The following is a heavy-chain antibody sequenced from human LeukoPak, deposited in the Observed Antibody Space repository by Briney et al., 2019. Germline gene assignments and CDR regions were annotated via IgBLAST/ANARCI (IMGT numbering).Heavy chain of an antibody. J-gene: IGHJ4*02. CDR1: GDSINNYY. Sequence: SETLSLTCTVSGDSINNYYWSWIRQPPGKGLEWIGYMYYNGSPNYNPSLKSRVTISVDRSEKQFSLKLTSVTAADTAVYYCAGQTIAAHHRGYYFDYWGQGTLVTVSS. CDR2: MYYNGSP. D-gene: IGHD6-6*01. CDR3: AGQTIAAHHRGYYFDY. V-gene: IGHV4-59*03.